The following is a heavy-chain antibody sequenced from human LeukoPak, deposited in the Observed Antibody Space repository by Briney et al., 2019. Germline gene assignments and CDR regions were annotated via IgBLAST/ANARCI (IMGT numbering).Heavy chain of an antibody. Sequence: GGSLRLSCAASGFTFSSYSMNWVRQAPGKGLEWVSYISSSSSTIYYADSVKGRFTISRDNAKDSLYLQMNSLRAEDTAVYYCAREIVLMVYAGRSPDAFDIWGQGTMVTVSS. J-gene: IGHJ3*02. CDR3: AREIVLMVYAGRSPDAFDI. CDR2: ISSSSSTI. CDR1: GFTFSSYS. V-gene: IGHV3-48*01. D-gene: IGHD2-8*01.